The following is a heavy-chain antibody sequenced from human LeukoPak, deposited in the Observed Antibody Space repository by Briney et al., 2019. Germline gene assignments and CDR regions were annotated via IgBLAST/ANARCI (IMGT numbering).Heavy chain of an antibody. V-gene: IGHV3-15*01. Sequence: GGSLRLSCAASGFTFSSCAMNWVRQAPWKGLEWVGRIKSKTDGGTIDYAAPVKGRFTISRDDSKNTLYLQMNSLKTEDTAVYYCTTETAVVWSGYQTGGYWGQGTLVTVSS. CDR1: GFTFSSCA. CDR2: IKSKTDGGTI. CDR3: TTETAVVWSGYQTGGY. D-gene: IGHD3-3*01. J-gene: IGHJ4*02.